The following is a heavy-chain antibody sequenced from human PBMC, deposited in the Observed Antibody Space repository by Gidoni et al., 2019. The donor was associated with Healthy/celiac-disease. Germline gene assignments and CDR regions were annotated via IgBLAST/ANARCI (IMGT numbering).Heavy chain of an antibody. Sequence: SGFTFSSYSMNWVRQAPGKGLEWVSSISSSSSYIYYADSVKGRFTISRDNAKNSLYLQMNSLRAEDTAVYYCAREGEYSYGNGFDYWGQGTLVTVSS. J-gene: IGHJ4*02. CDR1: GFTFSSYS. V-gene: IGHV3-21*01. D-gene: IGHD5-18*01. CDR2: ISSSSSYI. CDR3: AREGEYSYGNGFDY.